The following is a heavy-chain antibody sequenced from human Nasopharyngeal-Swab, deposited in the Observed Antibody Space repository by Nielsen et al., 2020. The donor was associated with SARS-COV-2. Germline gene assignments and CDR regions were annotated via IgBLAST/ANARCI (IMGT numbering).Heavy chain of an antibody. D-gene: IGHD4-23*01. V-gene: IGHV3-9*01. Sequence: SLKISCAASGFTFDDYAMHWVRQAPGEGLEWVSGISWNGGNIGYADSVRGRFTISRDNANNSLYLQMNSLRPEDTALYYCAKGDLRWQTLDYWGQGTLVTVSS. CDR1: GFTFDDYA. J-gene: IGHJ4*02. CDR3: AKGDLRWQTLDY. CDR2: ISWNGGNI.